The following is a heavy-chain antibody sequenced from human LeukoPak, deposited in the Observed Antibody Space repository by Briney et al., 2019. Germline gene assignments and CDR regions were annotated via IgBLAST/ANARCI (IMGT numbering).Heavy chain of an antibody. Sequence: GGSLRLSCAASGFTFSTYWMSWVRQAPGKGLEWVANIKQDGSEQYYVDSVKGRFTISRDNAKNSLYLQMNSLRAEDSAVYYCARDIRFLEWLPDQYYGMDVWGQGTTVTVSS. CDR3: ARDIRFLEWLPDQYYGMDV. J-gene: IGHJ6*02. V-gene: IGHV3-7*03. D-gene: IGHD3-3*01. CDR1: GFTFSTYW. CDR2: IKQDGSEQ.